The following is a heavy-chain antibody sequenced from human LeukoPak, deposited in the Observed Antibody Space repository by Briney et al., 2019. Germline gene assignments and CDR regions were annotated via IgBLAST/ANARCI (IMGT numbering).Heavy chain of an antibody. V-gene: IGHV1-69*13. D-gene: IGHD5-12*01. CDR2: IIPIFGTA. J-gene: IGHJ3*02. CDR1: GGTFSSYA. CDR3: ATADVDIVATLMAFDI. Sequence: GASVKVSCKASGGTFSSYAISWVRQAPGQGLEWMGGIIPIFGTANYAQKFQGRVTITADESTSTAYMELSSLRSEDTAVYYCATADVDIVATLMAFDIWGQGTMVTVSS.